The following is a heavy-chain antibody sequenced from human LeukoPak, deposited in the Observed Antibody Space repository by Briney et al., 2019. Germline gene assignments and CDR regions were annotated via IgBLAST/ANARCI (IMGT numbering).Heavy chain of an antibody. D-gene: IGHD3-3*01. CDR2: MNPNSGNT. Sequence: AASVKVSCRASGYTFTSYDINWVRQATGQGLEWMGWMNPNSGNTGYAQKLQGRVTMTRNTPISTAYMEQSSLRSEDTAVYYCARVILGGYESYDFWSGYHPMGYWGQGTLVTVSS. V-gene: IGHV1-8*01. J-gene: IGHJ4*02. CDR3: ARVILGGYESYDFWSGYHPMGY. CDR1: GYTFTSYD.